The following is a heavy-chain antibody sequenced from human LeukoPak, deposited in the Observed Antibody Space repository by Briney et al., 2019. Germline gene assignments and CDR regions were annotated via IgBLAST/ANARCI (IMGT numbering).Heavy chain of an antibody. D-gene: IGHD3-10*01. V-gene: IGHV4-59*12. CDR3: ARDRGFGEWFDY. Sequence: SETLSLTCTVSGGSISSYHWSWIRQPPGKGLEWIGYIYYSGSTNYNPSLKSRVTMSVDTSKNQFSLKLSSVTAADTAVYYCARDRGFGEWFDYWGQGTLVTVSS. J-gene: IGHJ4*02. CDR2: IYYSGST. CDR1: GGSISSYH.